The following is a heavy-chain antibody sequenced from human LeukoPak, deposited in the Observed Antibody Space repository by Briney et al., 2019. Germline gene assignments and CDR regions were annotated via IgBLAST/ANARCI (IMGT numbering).Heavy chain of an antibody. D-gene: IGHD3-10*01. V-gene: IGHV1-46*01. CDR3: AREDLWFGDH. CDR1: GHTFTSYY. J-gene: IGHJ4*02. Sequence: ASMKVSCKASGHTFTSYYIHWVRQAPGQGLEWMGIINPSGGSTSYAQKFQGRVTMTRDTSTSTAYMELRSLRSDDTAVYYCAREDLWFGDHWGQGTLVTVSS. CDR2: INPSGGST.